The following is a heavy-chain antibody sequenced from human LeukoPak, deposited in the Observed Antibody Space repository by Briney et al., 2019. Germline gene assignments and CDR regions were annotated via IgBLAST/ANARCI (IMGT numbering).Heavy chain of an antibody. CDR2: IYHSGST. J-gene: IGHJ2*01. V-gene: IGHV4-30-2*01. CDR1: GGSISSGGYY. D-gene: IGHD7-27*01. CDR3: ARELGVLWYFDL. Sequence: SETLSLTCTVSGGSISSGGYYWSWIRQPPGKGLEWIGYIYHSGSTYYNPSLKSRVTISVDRSKNQFSLKLSSVTAADTAVYYCARELGVLWYFDLWGRGTLVTVSS.